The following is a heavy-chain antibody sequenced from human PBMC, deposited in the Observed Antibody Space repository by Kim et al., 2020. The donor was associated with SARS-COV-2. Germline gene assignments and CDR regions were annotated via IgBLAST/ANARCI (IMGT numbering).Heavy chain of an antibody. J-gene: IGHJ3*02. V-gene: IGHV1-69*01. CDR3: ARPQQLGERGAFDI. D-gene: IGHD6-13*01. Sequence: AQKFQGRVTITADESTSTAYMELSSLRSEDTAVYYCARPQQLGERGAFDIWGQGTMVTVSS.